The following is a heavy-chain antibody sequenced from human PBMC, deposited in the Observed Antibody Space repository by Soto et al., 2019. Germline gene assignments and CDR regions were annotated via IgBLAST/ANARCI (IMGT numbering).Heavy chain of an antibody. V-gene: IGHV4-34*01. D-gene: IGHD6-19*01. CDR3: ARGGRKAVAPRVYGMDV. CDR1: GGSFSGYY. Sequence: QVQLQQWGAGLLKPSETLSLTCAVYGGSFSGYYWSWIRQPPGKGLEWIVEINHSGSTNYNPSLKSRVTISVDTSKNQFSLKLSSVTAADTAVYYWARGGRKAVAPRVYGMDVWGQGTTVTVSS. CDR2: INHSGST. J-gene: IGHJ6*02.